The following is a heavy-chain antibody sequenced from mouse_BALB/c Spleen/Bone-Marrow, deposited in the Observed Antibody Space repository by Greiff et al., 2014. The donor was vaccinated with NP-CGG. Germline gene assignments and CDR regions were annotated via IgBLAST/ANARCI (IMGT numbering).Heavy chain of an antibody. J-gene: IGHJ1*01. CDR2: INPYNDGT. V-gene: IGHV1-14*01. CDR1: GYTFTSYV. Sequence: VQLQQSGPELVKPGASVKMSCKASGYTFTSYVMHWVKQKPGQGLEWIGYINPYNDGTKYNEKFKGKATLTSDKSSSTAYMELSSLTSEDSAVYYCARRDYYGSSFYWYLDVWGAGTTVTVSS. CDR3: ARRDYYGSSFYWYLDV. D-gene: IGHD1-1*01.